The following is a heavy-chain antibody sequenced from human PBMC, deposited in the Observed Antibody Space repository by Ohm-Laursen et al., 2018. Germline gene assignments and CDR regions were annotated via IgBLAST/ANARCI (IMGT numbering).Heavy chain of an antibody. V-gene: IGHV4-34*01. Sequence: SETLSLTCAVYGGSFSGYYWSWIRQHPGRGLEWIGYIYYSGSTYYNPSLKSRVTISVDTSKNHFSLKLSSVTAADTAVYCCARGAITMFDYWGQGTLVTVSS. J-gene: IGHJ4*02. D-gene: IGHD3-10*01. CDR2: IYYSGST. CDR3: ARGAITMFDY. CDR1: GGSFSGYY.